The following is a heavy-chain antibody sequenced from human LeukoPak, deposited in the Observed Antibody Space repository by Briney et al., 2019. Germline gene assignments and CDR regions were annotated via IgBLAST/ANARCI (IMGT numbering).Heavy chain of an antibody. CDR3: ARRGEAMDPFDY. D-gene: IGHD5-18*01. J-gene: IGHJ4*02. Sequence: HGESLKISCKDSGYSFTSYWIGWVRQMPGKGLEWMGILYPGDSDTRYSPSFQGQVTISADKSINTAYLQWSSLKASDTAIYYCARRGEAMDPFDYWGQGTLVTVSS. CDR2: LYPGDSDT. V-gene: IGHV5-51*01. CDR1: GYSFTSYW.